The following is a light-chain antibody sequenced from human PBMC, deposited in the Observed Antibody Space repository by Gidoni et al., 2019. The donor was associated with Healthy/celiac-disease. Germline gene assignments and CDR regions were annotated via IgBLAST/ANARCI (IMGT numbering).Light chain of an antibody. CDR3: QQYNNWPPIT. CDR1: QSVSSN. CDR2: GAS. V-gene: IGKV3-15*01. Sequence: EIVMTQSPATLSVSPGERATIACRASQSVSSNLAWYQQKPGQAPRLLIYGASTRATGIPARFSGSGSGTEFTRTISSLQSEDFAVYYCQQYNNWPPITFGQGTRLEIK. J-gene: IGKJ5*01.